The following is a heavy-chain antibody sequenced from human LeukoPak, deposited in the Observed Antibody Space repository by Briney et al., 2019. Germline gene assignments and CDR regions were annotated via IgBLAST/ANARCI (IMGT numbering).Heavy chain of an antibody. D-gene: IGHD4-17*01. V-gene: IGHV4-4*02. CDR3: ARAYGDYRWFFDF. Sequence: SETLSLTCAVSGDSITSSHWWTWIRQPPGKGLEWIGEIFRAGSTNYNSSLESRVTISVDKSKNQFSLKLTSVTAADTAVYFCARAYGDYRWFFDFWGPGILVTVSS. CDR2: IFRAGST. J-gene: IGHJ4*02. CDR1: GDSITSSHW.